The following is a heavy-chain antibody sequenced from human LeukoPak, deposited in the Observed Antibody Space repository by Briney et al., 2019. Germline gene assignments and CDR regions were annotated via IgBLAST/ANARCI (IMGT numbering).Heavy chain of an antibody. D-gene: IGHD5-12*01. CDR3: ARYWDIVGPRRDY. V-gene: IGHV1-18*01. CDR1: RYTFSSYG. J-gene: IGHJ4*02. Sequence: RASVKDSCKDSRYTFSSYGIRWGRQAPGQGLEWMGWISAYNGNTNYAQKLQGRVTMTTDTSTSTAYMELRSLRSDDTAVYYCARYWDIVGPRRDYWAQGTLVTVSS. CDR2: ISAYNGNT.